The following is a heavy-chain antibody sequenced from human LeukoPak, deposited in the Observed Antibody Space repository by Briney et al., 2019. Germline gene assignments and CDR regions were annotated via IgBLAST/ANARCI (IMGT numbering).Heavy chain of an antibody. J-gene: IGHJ5*02. V-gene: IGHV4-34*01. Sequence: SETLSLTCAVYGGSFSGYYWSWIRQPPGKGLEWIGEINHSGSTNYNPSLKSRGTISVDTSKNPFSLKLRSVTAADTAVYYCASTRGYTSSWYWFNWFDPWGQGTLVTVSS. CDR2: INHSGST. CDR1: GGSFSGYY. CDR3: ASTRGYTSSWYWFNWFDP. D-gene: IGHD6-13*01.